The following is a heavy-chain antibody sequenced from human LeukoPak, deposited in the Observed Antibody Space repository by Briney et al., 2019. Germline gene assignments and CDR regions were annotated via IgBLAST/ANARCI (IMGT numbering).Heavy chain of an antibody. J-gene: IGHJ4*02. CDR3: AKDWMGATRTGGY. V-gene: IGHV3-30*18. D-gene: IGHD1-26*01. CDR2: ISYDGSNK. CDR1: GFTFSNYG. Sequence: PGGSLRLSCAASGFTFSNYGMHWVRQAPGKGLEWVAVISYDGSNKYYADSVKGRFTISRDNSKNTLYLQMNSLRAEDTAVYYCAKDWMGATRTGGYWGQGTLVTVSS.